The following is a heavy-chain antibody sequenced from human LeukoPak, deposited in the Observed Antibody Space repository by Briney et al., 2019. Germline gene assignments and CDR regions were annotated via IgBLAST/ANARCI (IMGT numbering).Heavy chain of an antibody. CDR2: IRYDGSNK. Sequence: GGSLRLSCAASGFTFSSYGMHWVRQAPGKGLEWVAFIRYDGSNKYYADSAKGRFTISRDNSKNTLYLQMNSLRAEDTAVYYCAKDKPIVVVPAAVDAFDIWGQGTMVTVSS. CDR1: GFTFSSYG. J-gene: IGHJ3*02. V-gene: IGHV3-30*02. D-gene: IGHD2-2*01. CDR3: AKDKPIVVVPAAVDAFDI.